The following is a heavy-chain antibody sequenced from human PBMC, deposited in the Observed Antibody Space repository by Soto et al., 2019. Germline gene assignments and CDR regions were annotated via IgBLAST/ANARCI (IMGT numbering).Heavy chain of an antibody. Sequence: HPGGSLRLSCAASGFTFSSYAMHWVRQAPGKGLEWVAVISYDGSNKYYADSVKGRFTISRDNSKNTLYLQMNSLRAEDTAVYYCARGGIYYDSSGYPSDDAFDIWGQGTMVTVSS. CDR3: ARGGIYYDSSGYPSDDAFDI. CDR2: ISYDGSNK. J-gene: IGHJ3*02. V-gene: IGHV3-30-3*01. CDR1: GFTFSSYA. D-gene: IGHD3-22*01.